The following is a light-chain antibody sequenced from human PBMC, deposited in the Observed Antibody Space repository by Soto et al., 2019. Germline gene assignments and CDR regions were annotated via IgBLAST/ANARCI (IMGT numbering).Light chain of an antibody. CDR3: HQRQSWPRT. CDR2: DTS. J-gene: IGKJ1*01. V-gene: IGKV3-15*01. CDR1: QSVSIK. Sequence: EIVITQSPATLSVSPGERATLSCRASQSVSIKLAWYKQTPGQAPRLLIYDTSTRATGIPARFSGSGAGTECTRTISSLQSEDFAVYYCHQRQSWPRTFGQGTKVDIK.